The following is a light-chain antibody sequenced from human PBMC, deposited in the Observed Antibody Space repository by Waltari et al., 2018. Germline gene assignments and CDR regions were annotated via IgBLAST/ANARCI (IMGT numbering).Light chain of an antibody. J-gene: IGKJ1*01. CDR1: QSVSNSY. V-gene: IGKV3-20*01. Sequence: EIVLTQSPGTLSLSPGERASLSCRASQSVSNSYLAWYQQKPGQAPRLLIYGASSRATGIPDRFSGRGSGTDFTLTISRLEPEDFGVYYCQQYGSSPPWTFGPGTKVEIK. CDR3: QQYGSSPPWT. CDR2: GAS.